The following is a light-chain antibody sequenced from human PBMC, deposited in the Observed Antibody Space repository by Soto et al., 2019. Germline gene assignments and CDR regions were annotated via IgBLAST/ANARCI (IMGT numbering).Light chain of an antibody. CDR2: AAS. J-gene: IGKJ1*01. CDR1: QSIRRS. V-gene: IGKV1-39*01. CDR3: QQTYSSPRT. Sequence: DIQMTQSPSSLSASVADRVTITCRASQSIRRSLNWYQQKPGKAPNLLIYAASSLQTGVPSRFTGSGSGTDFTLTISNLKPEDFAVYYCQQTYSSPRTFGHGTKVEIK.